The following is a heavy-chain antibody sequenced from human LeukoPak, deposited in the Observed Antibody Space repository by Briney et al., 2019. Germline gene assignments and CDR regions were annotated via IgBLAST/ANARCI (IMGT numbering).Heavy chain of an antibody. Sequence: SETLSLTCTVSGGSISSSSYYWGWIRQPPGKGLEWIGSIYYSGSTYYNPSLKSRVTISVDTSKNQFSLKLSSVTAADTAVYYCARGVMITFGGVRPGFYWGQGTLVTVSS. J-gene: IGHJ4*02. CDR2: IYYSGST. CDR1: GGSISSSSYY. V-gene: IGHV4-39*01. D-gene: IGHD3-16*01. CDR3: ARGVMITFGGVRPGFY.